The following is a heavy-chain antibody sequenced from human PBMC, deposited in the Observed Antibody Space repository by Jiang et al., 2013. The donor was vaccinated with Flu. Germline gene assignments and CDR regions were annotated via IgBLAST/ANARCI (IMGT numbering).Heavy chain of an antibody. Sequence: GAEVKKPGASVMVSCKTSGYTFTSYGISWVRQAPGQGLEWMGWINTYNGNTNYAQKFQGRVTVTTDTSTTTVYMELGSLRSDDTAVYYCARDGVWHEPLYGSGSYSHYGMDVWGQGTTVTVSS. CDR2: INTYNGNT. D-gene: IGHD3-10*01. J-gene: IGHJ6*02. CDR3: ARDGVWHEPLYGSGSYSHYGMDV. CDR1: GYTFTSYG. V-gene: IGHV1-18*01.